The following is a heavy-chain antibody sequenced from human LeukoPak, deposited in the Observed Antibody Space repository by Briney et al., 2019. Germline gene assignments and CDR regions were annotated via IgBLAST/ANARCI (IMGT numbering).Heavy chain of an antibody. CDR1: GYTFSSYA. V-gene: IGHV3-23*01. D-gene: IGHD3-22*01. CDR3: ARGPSGYGPFDAFDI. CDR2: ISGSGANT. Sequence: AGGSLRLSCTASGYTFSSYAMTWVRQAPGEGLEWVSAISGSGANTYYADSVKGRFAASRDNSKDTLYLQMRSLRAEDTAVYYCARGPSGYGPFDAFDIWGHGTWVTVSS. J-gene: IGHJ3*02.